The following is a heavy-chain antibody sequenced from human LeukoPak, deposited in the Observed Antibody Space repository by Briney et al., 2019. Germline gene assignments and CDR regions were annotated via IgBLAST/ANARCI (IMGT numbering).Heavy chain of an antibody. D-gene: IGHD2-2*01. CDR1: GFTFSTYA. V-gene: IGHV3-23*01. J-gene: IGHJ4*02. CDR3: ARGPTVSSTWDY. CDR2: ISGRGSST. Sequence: GGSLRLSCAAPGFTFSTYAMGWVRQAPGKGLEWVSGISGRGSSTYYSDSVKGRFTISRDNSRNTLSLQMTSLRAEDTAVYFCARGPTVSSTWDYWGQGTLVTVSP.